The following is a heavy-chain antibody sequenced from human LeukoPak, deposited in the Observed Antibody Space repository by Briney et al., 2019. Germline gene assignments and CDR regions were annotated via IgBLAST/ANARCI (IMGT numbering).Heavy chain of an antibody. CDR1: GFTFSSYA. CDR2: ISGSGGST. Sequence: GGSLILSCAASGFTFSSYAMSWVRQAPGEGLEWVSAISGSGGSTYYADSVKGRFTISRDNSKNTLYLQMNSLRAEDTAAYYCAKDQYCSSTSCYTYYYYGMDVWGQGTTVTVSS. CDR3: AKDQYCSSTSCYTYYYYGMDV. J-gene: IGHJ6*02. D-gene: IGHD2-2*01. V-gene: IGHV3-23*01.